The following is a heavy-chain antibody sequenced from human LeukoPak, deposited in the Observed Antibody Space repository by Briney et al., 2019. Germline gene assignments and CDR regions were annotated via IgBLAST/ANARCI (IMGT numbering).Heavy chain of an antibody. CDR2: IYYTGSA. D-gene: IGHD7-27*01. Sequence: SETLSLTCTVSGGPFSSYYWSWIRQPPGKGLEWIGYIYYTGSANYNPSLKSRVTISVDTSKNQFSLKLSSVTAAGTAVYYCARVLGTYFDYWGQGTLVTVSS. CDR3: ARVLGTYFDY. CDR1: GGPFSSYY. V-gene: IGHV4-59*12. J-gene: IGHJ4*02.